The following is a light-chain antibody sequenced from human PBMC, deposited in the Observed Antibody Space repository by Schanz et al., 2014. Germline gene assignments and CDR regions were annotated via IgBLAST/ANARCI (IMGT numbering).Light chain of an antibody. J-gene: IGKJ1*01. CDR2: DAS. Sequence: EIVLTQSPGTLSLSPGERATLSCRASQSVISSYLAWYQQKPGQAPRLLIYDASTRATAIPDRFSGSGSGTDFTLTISRLEPEDFATYYCQQSYSTGTFGQGTKVEIK. CDR1: QSVISSY. V-gene: IGKV3D-20*02. CDR3: QQSYSTGT.